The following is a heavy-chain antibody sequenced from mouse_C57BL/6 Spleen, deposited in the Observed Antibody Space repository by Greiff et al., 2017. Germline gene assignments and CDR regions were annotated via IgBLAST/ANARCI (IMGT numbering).Heavy chain of an antibody. CDR1: GYTFTSYW. V-gene: IGHV1-59*01. J-gene: IGHJ3*01. CDR2: IDPSDSYT. D-gene: IGHD1-1*01. CDR3: ALFITTVEAWFAY. Sequence: VQLQQPGAELVRPGTSVKLSCKASGYTFTSYWMHWVKQRPGQGLEWIGVIDPSDSYTNYNQKFKGKATLTVDTSSSTAYMQLSSLTSEDSAVYYCALFITTVEAWFAYWGQGTLVTVSA.